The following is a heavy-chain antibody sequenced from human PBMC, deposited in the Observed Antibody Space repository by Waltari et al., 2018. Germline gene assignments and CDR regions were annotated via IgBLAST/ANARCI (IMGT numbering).Heavy chain of an antibody. J-gene: IGHJ6*02. Sequence: EVHLVESGGGLVQPGGSLRLSCVASGFTFRCFGMPWVRQAPGKGLVWVARINGDGSDTSYADSVKGRFTISKDNAKNTLYLQMNSLRAEDTAVYYCATRENYYYDSAYGMNVWGQGTTVSVSS. CDR2: INGDGSDT. D-gene: IGHD3-22*01. CDR1: GFTFRCFG. V-gene: IGHV3-74*01. CDR3: ATRENYYYDSAYGMNV.